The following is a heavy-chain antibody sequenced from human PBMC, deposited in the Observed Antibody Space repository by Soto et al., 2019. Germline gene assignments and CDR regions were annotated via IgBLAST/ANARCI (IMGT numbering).Heavy chain of an antibody. CDR1: GDSVSSNSST. CDR2: TYYRSKWYN. CDR3: TRGGYNCSDP. V-gene: IGHV6-1*01. J-gene: IGHJ5*02. Sequence: SQTISLTCAISGDSVSSNSSTWNWIRQSPSRGLEWLGRTYYRSKWYNDYAVSVKSRITISPDTSKNQFSLQLNSVTPEDTAIYYCTRGGYNCSDPPGQGTLVTVSS.